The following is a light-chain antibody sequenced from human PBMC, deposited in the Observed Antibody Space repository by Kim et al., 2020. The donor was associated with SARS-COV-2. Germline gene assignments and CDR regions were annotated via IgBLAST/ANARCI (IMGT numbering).Light chain of an antibody. CDR3: NSRDSSGNLYV. CDR2: GKN. CDR1: SLRSYY. Sequence: SSELTQDPAVSVALGQTVRITCQGDSLRSYYASWYQQKPGQAPVLVIYGKNNRPSGIPDRFSGSSSGNTASLTITGAQAEDEADYYCNSRDSSGNLYVFGTGTKVNV. J-gene: IGLJ1*01. V-gene: IGLV3-19*01.